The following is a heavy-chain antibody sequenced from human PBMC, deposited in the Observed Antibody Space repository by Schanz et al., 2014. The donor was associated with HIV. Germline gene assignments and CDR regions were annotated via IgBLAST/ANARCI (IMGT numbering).Heavy chain of an antibody. CDR2: ISWNSGNI. CDR3: ASGVRGHYYYYAMDV. V-gene: IGHV3-9*01. CDR1: GFKFDDYG. J-gene: IGHJ6*02. Sequence: VQLVESGGGVVQPGKSLRLSCAAAGFKFDDYGMHWVRQAPGKGLEWVAGISWNSGNIGYGDSVKGRFTISRDNARNSLSLQMNSLRGEDTAFYYCASGVRGHYYYYAMDVWGQGTTVTVSS. D-gene: IGHD1-26*01.